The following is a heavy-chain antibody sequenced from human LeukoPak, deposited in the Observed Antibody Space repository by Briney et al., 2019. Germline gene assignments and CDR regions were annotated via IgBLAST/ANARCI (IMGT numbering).Heavy chain of an antibody. V-gene: IGHV1-2*02. Sequence: ASVKVSCKASGYTFTGYYMHWVRQAPGQGLEWMGWINSNSGGTNYAQKFQGRVTMTRDTSISTAYMELSRLRSDDTAVYYCARGRGEVLAAAGGNWFDPWGQGTLVTVSS. D-gene: IGHD6-13*01. J-gene: IGHJ5*02. CDR3: ARGRGEVLAAAGGNWFDP. CDR1: GYTFTGYY. CDR2: INSNSGGT.